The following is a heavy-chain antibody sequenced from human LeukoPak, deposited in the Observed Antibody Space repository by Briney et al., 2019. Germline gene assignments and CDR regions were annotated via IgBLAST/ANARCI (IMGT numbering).Heavy chain of an antibody. CDR2: ISYDGSNK. CDR1: GFTFSSYA. CDR3: ARSFRDYYDSSGYYADY. Sequence: GGSLRLSCAASGFTFSSYAMHWVRQAPGKGLEWVAVISYDGSNKYYADSVKGRFTISRDNSKNTLYLQMNSLRAEDTAVYYCARSFRDYYDSSGYYADYWGQGTLVTVSS. V-gene: IGHV3-30-3*01. J-gene: IGHJ4*02. D-gene: IGHD3-22*01.